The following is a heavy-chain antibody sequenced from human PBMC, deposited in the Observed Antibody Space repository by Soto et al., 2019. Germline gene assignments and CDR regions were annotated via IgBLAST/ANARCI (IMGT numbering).Heavy chain of an antibody. CDR2: IGTAGDT. Sequence: EVQLVESGGGLVQPGGSLRLSCAASGFTFSSYDMHWVRQATGKGLEWVSAIGTAGDTYYPGSVKGRFTISRENAKNSLYLQMNSLRAGDTAVYYCARGIAAAGKYYYGMDVWGQWTTVTVSS. CDR3: ARGIAAAGKYYYGMDV. D-gene: IGHD6-13*01. V-gene: IGHV3-13*01. J-gene: IGHJ6*02. CDR1: GFTFSSYD.